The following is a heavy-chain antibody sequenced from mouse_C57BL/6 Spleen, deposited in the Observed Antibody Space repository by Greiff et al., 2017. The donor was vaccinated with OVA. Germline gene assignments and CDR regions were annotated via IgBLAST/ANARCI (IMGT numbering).Heavy chain of an antibody. CDR3: TPISDYGGGFAY. J-gene: IGHJ3*01. Sequence: VQLQQSGAELVRPGASVKLSCTASGFNIKDDYMHWVKQRPEQGLEWIGWIDPENGDTEYASKFQGKATLTADTSSNTAYLQLSSLTSEDAAVYYCTPISDYGGGFAYWGQGTLVTVSA. D-gene: IGHD2-4*01. V-gene: IGHV14-4*01. CDR2: IDPENGDT. CDR1: GFNIKDDY.